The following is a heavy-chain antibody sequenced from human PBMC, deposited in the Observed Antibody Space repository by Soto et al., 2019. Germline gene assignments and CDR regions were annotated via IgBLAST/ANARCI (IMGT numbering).Heavy chain of an antibody. J-gene: IGHJ5*02. D-gene: IGHD6-19*01. V-gene: IGHV3-23*01. CDR1: GFTFSSYA. CDR3: AKGQIAVAGRYNWFDP. Sequence: EVQLLESGGGLVQPGGSLRLSCAASGFTFSSYAMSWVRQAPGKGLEWVSAISGSGGSTYYADSVKGRFTISRDNSKNTLYLQMNSLRAEDTAVYYCAKGQIAVAGRYNWFDPWGQGTLVTVSS. CDR2: ISGSGGST.